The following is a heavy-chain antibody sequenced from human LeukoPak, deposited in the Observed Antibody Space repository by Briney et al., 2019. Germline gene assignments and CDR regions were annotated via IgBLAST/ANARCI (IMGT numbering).Heavy chain of an antibody. V-gene: IGHV4-4*02. J-gene: IGHJ4*02. D-gene: IGHD3-22*01. CDR3: ASLYYYDSTGYYWRGFDC. Sequence: SETLSLTCAVSGGSISSSNWWSWVRQSPGKGLGWIGEVYHTGNTNYNPTLQSRVTITVDASKNQFSLKVTSVTAADTALYFCASLYYYDSTGYYWRGFDCWGQGSLVTVSS. CDR1: GGSISSSNW. CDR2: VYHTGNT.